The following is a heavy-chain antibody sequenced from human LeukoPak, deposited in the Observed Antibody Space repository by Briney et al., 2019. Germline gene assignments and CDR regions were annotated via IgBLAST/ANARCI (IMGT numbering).Heavy chain of an antibody. J-gene: IGHJ4*02. CDR2: INQDGSEK. CDR1: SFIFSNYW. D-gene: IGHD6-19*01. Sequence: GGSLSLSCAASSFIFSNYWMSWVRQAPGKGLEWVANINQDGSEKYYVDSVKGRFTISRDNAKNSLYLQMNSLRAEDTAVYFCARDPMAGTVDYWDQGTLVTVSS. CDR3: ARDPMAGTVDY. V-gene: IGHV3-7*04.